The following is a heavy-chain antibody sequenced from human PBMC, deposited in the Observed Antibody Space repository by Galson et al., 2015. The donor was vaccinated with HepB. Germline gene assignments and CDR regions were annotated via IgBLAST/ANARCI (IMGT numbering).Heavy chain of an antibody. CDR2: ISSSSSTI. V-gene: IGHV3-48*02. CDR1: GFTFSSYS. CDR3: ARGGLVGHDYDFWSGYYIRWFDP. D-gene: IGHD3-3*01. J-gene: IGHJ5*02. Sequence: SLRLSCAASGFTFSSYSMNWVRQAPGKGLEWVSYISSSSSTIYYADSVKGRFTISRDNAKNSLYLQMNSLRDEDTAVYYCARGGLVGHDYDFWSGYYIRWFDPWGQGTLVTVSS.